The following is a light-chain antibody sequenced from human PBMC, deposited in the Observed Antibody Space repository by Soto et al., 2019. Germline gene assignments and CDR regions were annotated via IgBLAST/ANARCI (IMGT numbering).Light chain of an antibody. CDR1: ESIRTW. CDR3: QQYETFSGT. CDR2: DAS. Sequence: DIQMTQSPTTLSASIGDRVSITCRASESIRTWLAWYQHKPGKAPKLLIYDASALPRGVPSRFSGSGSGTKFPLTIASLQPDDFATYYCQQYETFSGTFGPGTKVDI. J-gene: IGKJ1*01. V-gene: IGKV1-5*01.